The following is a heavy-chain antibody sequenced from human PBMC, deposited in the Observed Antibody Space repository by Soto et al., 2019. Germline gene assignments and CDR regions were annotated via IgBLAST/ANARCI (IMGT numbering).Heavy chain of an antibody. J-gene: IGHJ6*02. Sequence: QVQLQESGPGLVKPSQTLSLTCTVSGGSISSGGYYWSWIRQHPGKGLEWIGYIYYSGSTYYNPSLKSRVTTAVDTAKRLITLKLSSVTDEDTAVDNCARDLGRVVVPAANHIRGPNYNGMDVWGQGNTATVSS. CDR1: GGSISSGGYY. V-gene: IGHV4-31*03. D-gene: IGHD2-2*01. CDR3: ARDLGRVVVPAANHIRGPNYNGMDV. CDR2: IYYSGST.